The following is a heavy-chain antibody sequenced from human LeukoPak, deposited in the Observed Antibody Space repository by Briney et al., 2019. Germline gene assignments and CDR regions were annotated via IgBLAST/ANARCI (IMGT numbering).Heavy chain of an antibody. J-gene: IGHJ5*02. Sequence: GESLKISCKGSGYSFTSYWIGWVRQMPGKGLEWMGIIYPGDSDTRYSPSFQGQVTISADKSISTAYLQWSSLTASDTAMYYCARWSYEYYYGSGSWVGGSYNWFDPWGQGTLVTVSS. D-gene: IGHD3-10*01. CDR3: ARWSYEYYYGSGSWVGGSYNWFDP. CDR2: IYPGDSDT. CDR1: GYSFTSYW. V-gene: IGHV5-51*01.